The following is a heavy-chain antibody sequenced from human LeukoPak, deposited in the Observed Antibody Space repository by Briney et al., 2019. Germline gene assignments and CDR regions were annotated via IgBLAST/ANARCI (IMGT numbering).Heavy chain of an antibody. CDR3: ARREENWFDP. CDR2: MSSSGSTI. Sequence: PGGSLRLSCAASGFTFSSYEMNWVRQAPGKGLEWVSYMSSSGSTIYYADSVKGRFTISRDNAKNSLYLQMNSLRAEDTAVYYCARREENWFDPWGQGTLVTVSS. CDR1: GFTFSSYE. D-gene: IGHD1-26*01. V-gene: IGHV3-48*03. J-gene: IGHJ5*02.